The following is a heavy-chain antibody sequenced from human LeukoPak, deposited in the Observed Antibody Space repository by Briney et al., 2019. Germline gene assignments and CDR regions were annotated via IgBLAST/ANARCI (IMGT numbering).Heavy chain of an antibody. V-gene: IGHV1-69*10. CDR3: ATEGKMVRGVYTDY. Sequence: ASVKVSCKASGGTFSRYAISWVRQAPGQGLEWMGGIIPVLGTTIYAQKFQGRVTMTADTSTDTAYMELSSLRSEDTAVYYCATEGKMVRGVYTDYWGQGTLVTVSS. J-gene: IGHJ4*02. CDR1: GGTFSRYA. CDR2: IIPVLGTT. D-gene: IGHD3-10*01.